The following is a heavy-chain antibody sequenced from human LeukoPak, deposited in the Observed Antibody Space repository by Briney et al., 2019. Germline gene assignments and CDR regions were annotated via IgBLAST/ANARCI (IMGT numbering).Heavy chain of an antibody. D-gene: IGHD3-10*01. CDR3: ARGTVTMVDY. CDR2: ICGGGST. J-gene: IGHJ4*02. CDR1: GFTVSSNY. V-gene: IGHV3-66*01. Sequence: GGSLRLSCAASGFTVSSNYMSWVRQAPGRGLEWVSVICGGGSTYYADSVKGRFTISRDNSKNTLFLQMNSLRAGDTAVYYCARGTVTMVDYWGQGTLVTVSS.